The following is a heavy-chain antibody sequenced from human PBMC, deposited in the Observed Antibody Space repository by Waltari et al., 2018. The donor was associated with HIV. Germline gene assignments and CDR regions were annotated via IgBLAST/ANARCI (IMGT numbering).Heavy chain of an antibody. CDR3: ARGGGYDILTPVD. CDR2: IKKAGSEK. Sequence: EVQLVESGGGLVRPGGSSRLSCAASGFTSSSYRLSWARQAPGKGLEWVANIKKAGSEKYYVHPVKCRLTNVGNNAKVALYLRMSRRRVRDTVVNHCARGGGYDILTPVDWGQGTRVTVSS. V-gene: IGHV3-7*01. CDR1: GFTSSSYR. D-gene: IGHD3-9*01. J-gene: IGHJ4*02.